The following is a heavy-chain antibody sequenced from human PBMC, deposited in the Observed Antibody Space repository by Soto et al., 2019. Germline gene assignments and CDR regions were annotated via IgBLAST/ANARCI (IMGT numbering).Heavy chain of an antibody. CDR2: INPNSGGT. V-gene: IGHV1-2*02. Sequence: QVQLVQSGAEVKKPGASVKVSCKASGYTFTGYYMHWVRQAPGQGREWMGWINPNSGGTNYAQKFQGRVTRTRDTSTRTASMELSRLRSDATAVYYCERDLGSSGWYPTGDWGQGPLVTVSS. CDR3: ERDLGSSGWYPTGD. D-gene: IGHD6-19*01. J-gene: IGHJ4*02. CDR1: GYTFTGYY.